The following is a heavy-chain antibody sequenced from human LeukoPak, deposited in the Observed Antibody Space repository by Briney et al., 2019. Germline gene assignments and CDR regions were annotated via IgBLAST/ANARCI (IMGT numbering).Heavy chain of an antibody. CDR3: ARDYYCSGGSCSDTFDV. J-gene: IGHJ3*01. Sequence: ASVKVSCKASGGTFSSYAISWVRQAPGQGLEWMGWVSGHDKRTNYAQNLRGRVTMTIDTSTTTSYMELTSLRSDDTAVYYCARDYYCSGGSCSDTFDVWGQGTMVTVSS. D-gene: IGHD2-15*01. CDR1: GGTFSSYA. CDR2: VSGHDKRT. V-gene: IGHV1-18*01.